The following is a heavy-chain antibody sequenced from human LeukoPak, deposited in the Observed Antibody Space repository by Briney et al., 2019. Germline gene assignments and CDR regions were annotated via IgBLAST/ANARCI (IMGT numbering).Heavy chain of an antibody. V-gene: IGHV3-30-3*01. D-gene: IGHD6-13*01. CDR1: GFTFSSYA. J-gene: IGHJ4*02. CDR3: ARQGYSSQFDY. Sequence: PGGSLRLSCEVSGFTFSSYAMHWVRQAPGKGLEWVAVISYDGSNKYYADSVKGRFTISRDSFKNTLYLQMNSLRAEDTAVYYCARQGYSSQFDYWGQGTLVTVSS. CDR2: ISYDGSNK.